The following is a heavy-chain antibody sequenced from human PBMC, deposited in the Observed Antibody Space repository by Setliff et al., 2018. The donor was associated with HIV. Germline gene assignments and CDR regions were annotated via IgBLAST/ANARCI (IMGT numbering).Heavy chain of an antibody. CDR2: ISAYNGNI. CDR1: GYTFTSYG. D-gene: IGHD5-12*01. V-gene: IGHV1-18*01. CDR3: ASAGAWQRNALDI. J-gene: IGHJ3*02. Sequence: ASVKVSCKASGYTFTSYGISWVRQAPGQGLEWMGWISAYNGNINYAQKLQGRVTMTTDTSTSTAYVELRSLRSDDTAVYYCASAGAWQRNALDIWGQGTMVTVSS.